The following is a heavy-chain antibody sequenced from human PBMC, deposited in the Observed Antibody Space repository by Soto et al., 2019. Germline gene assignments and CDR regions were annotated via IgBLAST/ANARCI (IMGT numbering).Heavy chain of an antibody. CDR3: ASGKSGSYDY. J-gene: IGHJ4*02. D-gene: IGHD1-26*01. CDR1: GFTFCSYW. Sequence: EVQLVESGGGLVQPGGSLRLSCAVSGFTFCSYWMNWVRQAPGKGLDWVSSISGGSTYIYHADSVKGRFTISRDNAKNSLYLQMNSLRVEDTAVYFCASGKSGSYDYWGQGTLVTVAS. CDR2: ISGGSTYI. V-gene: IGHV3-21*01.